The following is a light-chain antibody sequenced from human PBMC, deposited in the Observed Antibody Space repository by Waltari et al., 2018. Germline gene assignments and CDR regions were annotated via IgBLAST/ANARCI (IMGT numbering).Light chain of an antibody. CDR3: QQYNSESYT. Sequence: DIQMTQSPSTLSASVGDRVTITCRAKESITNWLAWYQHTPGKAPKLLIYRASTLERGVPSSFSGSGSGTEFTLTISSLQPDDFATYYCQQYNSESYTFGQGTKLEIK. V-gene: IGKV1-5*03. J-gene: IGKJ2*01. CDR2: RAS. CDR1: ESITNW.